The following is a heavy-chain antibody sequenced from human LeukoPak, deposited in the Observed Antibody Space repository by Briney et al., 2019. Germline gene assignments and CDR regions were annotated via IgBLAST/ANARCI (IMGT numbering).Heavy chain of an antibody. D-gene: IGHD4-23*01. CDR2: IRYDGNNK. Sequence: GGSLRLSCAASGFTFSTYAMHWVRQAPGKGLEWVAFIRYDGNNKNYADSAKGRFTISRDNSKDTLYLQMNSLRAEDTAVYYCAKGDDYGANTRLPKYNWFDPWGQGTLVTVSS. CDR3: AKGDDYGANTRLPKYNWFDP. CDR1: GFTFSTYA. V-gene: IGHV3-30*02. J-gene: IGHJ5*02.